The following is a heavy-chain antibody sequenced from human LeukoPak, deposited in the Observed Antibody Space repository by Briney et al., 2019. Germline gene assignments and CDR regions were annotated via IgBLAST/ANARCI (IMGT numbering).Heavy chain of an antibody. CDR1: GFIFSTYS. J-gene: IGHJ5*02. Sequence: GGSLRLSCAASGFIFSTYSMKWVRQAPGKGLEWVSYISSSSSTIYYADSVRGRFTISRDNAKNSLYLQMNSLRVEDTAVYYCAKDLRDNGWDWFDPWGQGTLVTVSS. CDR3: AKDLRDNGWDWFDP. D-gene: IGHD1-1*01. CDR2: ISSSSSTI. V-gene: IGHV3-48*04.